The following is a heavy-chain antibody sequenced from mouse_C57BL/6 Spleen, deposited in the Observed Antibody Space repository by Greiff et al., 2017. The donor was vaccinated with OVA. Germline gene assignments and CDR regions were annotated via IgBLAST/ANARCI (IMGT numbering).Heavy chain of an antibody. CDR3: ARRGDSSGRYAMDY. V-gene: IGHV1-26*01. CDR1: GYTFTDYY. J-gene: IGHJ4*01. Sequence: VQLQQSGPELVKPGASVKISCKASGYTFTDYYMNWVKQSHGKSLEWIGDINPNNGGTSYNQKFKGKATLTVDKSSSTAYMELRSLTSEDSAVYYCARRGDSSGRYAMDYWGQGTSVTVSS. D-gene: IGHD3-2*02. CDR2: INPNNGGT.